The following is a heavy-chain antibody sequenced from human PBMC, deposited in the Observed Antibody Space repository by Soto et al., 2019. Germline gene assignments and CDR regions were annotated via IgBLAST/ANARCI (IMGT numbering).Heavy chain of an antibody. Sequence: PSGTVSLNSAASGGSISSYYWSWIRQPPGKGLEWIGYIYYSGSTNYNPSLKSRVTISVDTSKNQFSLKLSSVTAADTAVYYCARHGGDSSSYYYYYMDVWGKGTTVTVSS. V-gene: IGHV4-59*08. D-gene: IGHD6-6*01. CDR1: GGSISSYY. CDR2: IYYSGST. J-gene: IGHJ6*03. CDR3: ARHGGDSSSYYYYYMDV.